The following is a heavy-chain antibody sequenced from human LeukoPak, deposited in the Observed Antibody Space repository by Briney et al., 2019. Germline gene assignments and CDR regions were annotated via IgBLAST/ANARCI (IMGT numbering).Heavy chain of an antibody. Sequence: GGSLRLSCAASGFTFSSYGMSWVRQAPGKGLEWVSAISGSGGSTYYADSVKGRVTISRDNSKNTLYLQMSSLRAEDTAVYYCAKDLSKQHLVGRGGGGNYYMDVWGKGTTVTISS. D-gene: IGHD6-13*01. CDR3: AKDLSKQHLVGRGGGGNYYMDV. CDR1: GFTFSSYG. J-gene: IGHJ6*03. CDR2: ISGSGGST. V-gene: IGHV3-23*01.